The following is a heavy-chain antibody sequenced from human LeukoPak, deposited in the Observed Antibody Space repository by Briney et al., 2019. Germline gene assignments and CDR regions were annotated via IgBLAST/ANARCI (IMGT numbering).Heavy chain of an antibody. Sequence: ASVKVSCMASGYTSTGYYMHWVRQAPGQGLEWMGWINPDSGDTNYAQKFQGRVTMTRDTSISTVYMEVSGLRFDDTAMYFCARDGAFDIWGQGTMVTVSS. J-gene: IGHJ3*02. V-gene: IGHV1-2*02. CDR1: GYTSTGYY. CDR2: INPDSGDT. CDR3: ARDGAFDI.